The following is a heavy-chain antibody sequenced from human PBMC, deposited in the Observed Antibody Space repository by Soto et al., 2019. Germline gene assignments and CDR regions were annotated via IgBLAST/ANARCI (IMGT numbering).Heavy chain of an antibody. CDR2: VSASGSIT. J-gene: IGHJ4*02. V-gene: IGHV3-23*01. D-gene: IGHD2-15*01. CDR3: AKGDCSGGRCYRGFDY. CDR1: GFTFSSYD. Sequence: GGSLRLSCAASGFTFSSYDMSWVRQAPGKGLEWVSGVSASGSITSYADSAKGRFTISRDNAKNTVFLQMSSLRAEDTAVYFCAKGDCSGGRCYRGFDYWGQGTLVTVSS.